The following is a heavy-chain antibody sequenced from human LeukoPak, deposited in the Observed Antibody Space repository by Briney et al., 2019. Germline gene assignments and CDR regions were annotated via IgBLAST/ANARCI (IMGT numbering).Heavy chain of an antibody. V-gene: IGHV4-59*01. D-gene: IGHD5-18*01. Sequence: SETLSLTCSVSGGSISSYYWSWIRQPPGKGLEWIGYISYSGSTNYNPSLKSRVTISVDTSKNQFSLKLSSVTAADTAVYYCARILGTAMVPYFDYWGQGTLVTVSS. CDR3: ARILGTAMVPYFDY. J-gene: IGHJ4*02. CDR1: GGSISSYY. CDR2: ISYSGST.